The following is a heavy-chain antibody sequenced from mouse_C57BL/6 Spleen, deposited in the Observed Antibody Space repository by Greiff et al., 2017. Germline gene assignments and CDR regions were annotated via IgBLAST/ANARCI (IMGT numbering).Heavy chain of an antibody. Sequence: QVQLKESGAELVRPGTSVKVSCKASGYAFTNYLIEWVKQRPGQGLEWIGVINPGSGGTNYNEKFKGKATLTADKSSSTAYMQLSSLTSEDSAVYFCARAGDYSYYYAMDYWGQGTSVTVSS. J-gene: IGHJ4*01. D-gene: IGHD1-1*01. V-gene: IGHV1-54*01. CDR3: ARAGDYSYYYAMDY. CDR1: GYAFTNYL. CDR2: INPGSGGT.